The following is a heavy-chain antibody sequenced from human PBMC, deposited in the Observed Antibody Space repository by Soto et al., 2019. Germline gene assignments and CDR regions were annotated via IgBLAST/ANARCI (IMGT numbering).Heavy chain of an antibody. CDR1: GFTFSSYG. Sequence: QVQLVESGGGVVQPGGSLRLSCAASGFTFSSYGMHWVRQAPGKGLEWVAVIWYDGSNKYYADSVKGRFTISRDNSKNTLYLQMNSLRAEDTAVYYCARRLSPSYYMDVWGKGTPVTVSS. J-gene: IGHJ6*03. CDR3: ARRLSPSYYMDV. CDR2: IWYDGSNK. V-gene: IGHV3-33*01.